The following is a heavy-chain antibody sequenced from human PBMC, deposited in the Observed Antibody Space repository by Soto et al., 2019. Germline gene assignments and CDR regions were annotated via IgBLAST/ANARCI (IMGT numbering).Heavy chain of an antibody. CDR2: ISYDGSNK. CDR1: GFTFSSYG. V-gene: IGHV3-30*18. J-gene: IGHJ6*03. D-gene: IGHD2-15*01. CDR3: AKEMSAPLVVVAATYLMDV. Sequence: GGALRLSCAASGFTFSSYGMQWVRQAPGKGLEWVAVISYDGSNKYYADSVKGRFTISRDNSKNTLYLQMNSLRAEDTAVYYCAKEMSAPLVVVAATYLMDVWGKGTTVTVSS.